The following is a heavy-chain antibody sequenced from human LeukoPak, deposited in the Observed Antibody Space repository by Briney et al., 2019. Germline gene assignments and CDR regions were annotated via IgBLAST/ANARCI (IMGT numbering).Heavy chain of an antibody. D-gene: IGHD2-15*01. CDR2: INAGNGNT. V-gene: IGHV1-3*01. Sequence: ASVKVSCKASGYTFTSYAMHWVRQAPGQRLEWMGWINAGNGNTNYAQKLQGRVTMTTDTSTSTAYMELRSLRSDDTAVYYCARDSRINWFDPWGQGALVTVSS. CDR1: GYTFTSYA. CDR3: ARDSRINWFDP. J-gene: IGHJ5*02.